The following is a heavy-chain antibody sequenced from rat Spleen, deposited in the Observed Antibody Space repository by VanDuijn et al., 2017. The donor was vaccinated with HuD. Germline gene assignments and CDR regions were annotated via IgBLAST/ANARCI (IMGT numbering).Heavy chain of an antibody. V-gene: IGHV5-17*01. CDR1: GFTFSDYA. J-gene: IGHJ1*01. D-gene: IGHD1-4*01. CDR2: IIYDGSSI. CDR3: ARHGETTRWYFDF. Sequence: EVQLVESGGGLVQPGRSLKFSCEASGFTFSDYAMAWVRQAPKKGLEWVATIIYDGSSIYYRDSVKGRFTISRDNAKSTLYLQMDSLRSEDTATYYCARHGETTRWYFDFWGPGTMVTVSS.